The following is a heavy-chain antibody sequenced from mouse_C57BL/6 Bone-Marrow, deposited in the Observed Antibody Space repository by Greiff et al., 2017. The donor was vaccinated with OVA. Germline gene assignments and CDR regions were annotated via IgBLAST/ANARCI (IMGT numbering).Heavy chain of an antibody. CDR2: ISSGGSYT. CDR3: ARKGP. V-gene: IGHV5-6*01. CDR1: GFTFSSYG. Sequence: EVKLMESGGDLVKPGGSLKLSCAASGFTFSSYGMSWVRQTPDKRLEWVATISSGGSYTYYPDSVKGRFTISRDNAKNTLYLQMSSLKSEDTAMYYCARKGPWGQGTSVTVSS. D-gene: IGHD3-3*01. J-gene: IGHJ4*01.